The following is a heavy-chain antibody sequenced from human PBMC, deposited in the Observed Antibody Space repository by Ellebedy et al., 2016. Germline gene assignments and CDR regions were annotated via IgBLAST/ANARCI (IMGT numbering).Heavy chain of an antibody. Sequence: GESLKISCAASGFTFSSYWMHWVRQAPGKGLVWVSRINSDGSSTSYADFVKGRFTISRDNAKNTLYLQMNSLRAEDTAVYYCAREGSYYGMDVWGQGTTVTVSS. CDR1: GFTFSSYW. V-gene: IGHV3-74*01. D-gene: IGHD3-10*01. J-gene: IGHJ6*02. CDR3: AREGSYYGMDV. CDR2: INSDGSST.